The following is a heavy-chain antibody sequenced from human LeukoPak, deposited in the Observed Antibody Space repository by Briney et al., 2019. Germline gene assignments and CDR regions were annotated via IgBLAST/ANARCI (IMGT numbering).Heavy chain of an antibody. V-gene: IGHV3-23*01. D-gene: IGHD3-16*02. CDR1: GFTFYNYA. CDR2: ISGSGGST. Sequence: GESLRLSCAASGFTFYNYAMGWVRQAPGKGLEWVSGISGSGGSTYHADSVKGRFTISRDNYKKTLYLQMNSLRAEDTAVYYCAKAYDYVRGSYRQYYFDYWGQGTLVTVSS. CDR3: AKAYDYVRGSYRQYYFDY. J-gene: IGHJ4*02.